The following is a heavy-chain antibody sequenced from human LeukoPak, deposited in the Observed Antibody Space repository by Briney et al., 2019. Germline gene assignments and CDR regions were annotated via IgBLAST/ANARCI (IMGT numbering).Heavy chain of an antibody. CDR2: ISGSGGDS. CDR1: GFTFTSYA. Sequence: GGSLKLSCTASGFTFTSYAISWVRRAPGKGLEWVSAISGSGGDSYYADSVEGRFTISRDNSKNTLSLQMNSLRAEDTAAYYCARVTYYFDSRGYYAFDYWGQGTLVTVSS. D-gene: IGHD3-22*01. J-gene: IGHJ4*01. V-gene: IGHV3-23*01. CDR3: ARVTYYFDSRGYYAFDY.